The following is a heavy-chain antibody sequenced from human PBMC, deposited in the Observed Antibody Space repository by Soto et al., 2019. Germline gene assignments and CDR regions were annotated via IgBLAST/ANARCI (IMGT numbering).Heavy chain of an antibody. CDR3: VKAGTMTIQPFDY. Sequence: GGSLRLSCAASGFTFSNYAMNWVRQAPGKGLEWVSFITSDHATTYYADSVTDRFTISRDNSKNTLYLQMNSLRAEDTAVYYCVKAGTMTIQPFDYWSQGTLVTVSS. CDR2: ITSDHATT. V-gene: IGHV3-23*01. J-gene: IGHJ4*02. CDR1: GFTFSNYA. D-gene: IGHD3-3*01.